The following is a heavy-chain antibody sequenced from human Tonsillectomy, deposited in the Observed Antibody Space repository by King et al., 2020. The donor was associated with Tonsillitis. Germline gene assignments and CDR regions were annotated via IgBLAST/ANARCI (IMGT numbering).Heavy chain of an antibody. J-gene: IGHJ4*02. CDR3: ARGPTYGDYND. Sequence: QLQESGPGLVMPSETLSLTCTVSSASINNYYWSWIRQPPGKGLVWIGYIYFTGNTNYNPSLRSRVTISLDTSKTRFSLKIDSVTAEDTAVYYCARGPTYGDYNDWGQGTLVTVSS. D-gene: IGHD4-17*01. CDR1: SASINNYY. CDR2: IYFTGNT. V-gene: IGHV4-59*01.